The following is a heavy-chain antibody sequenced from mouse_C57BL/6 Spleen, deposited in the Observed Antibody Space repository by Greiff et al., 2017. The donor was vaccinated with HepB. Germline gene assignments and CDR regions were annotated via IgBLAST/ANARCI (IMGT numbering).Heavy chain of an antibody. V-gene: IGHV5-6*01. D-gene: IGHD4-1*01. CDR2: ISSGGSYT. J-gene: IGHJ4*01. CDR1: GFTFSSYG. Sequence: VQLQQSGGDLVKPGGSLKLSCAASGFTFSSYGMSWVRQTPDKRLEWVATISSGGSYTYYPDSVKGRFTISRDNAKNTLYLQMSSLKSEDTAMYYCARLGRGAMDYWGQGTSVTVSS. CDR3: ARLGRGAMDY.